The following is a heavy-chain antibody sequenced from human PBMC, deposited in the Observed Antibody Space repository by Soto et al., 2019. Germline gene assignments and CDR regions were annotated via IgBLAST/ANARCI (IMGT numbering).Heavy chain of an antibody. Sequence: QVQLVQSGAEVKKPGSSMKVSCKASGDTFSSYPISWVRQAPGQGLEWMGRIIPIVGVTNYAQKFQGRVTITADKSTGTAYMEPSSLRSEDAAVYYCATEPPLPHWGQGTLVTVSS. CDR3: ATEPPLPH. V-gene: IGHV1-69*04. D-gene: IGHD1-26*01. CDR1: GDTFSSYP. J-gene: IGHJ4*02. CDR2: IIPIVGVT.